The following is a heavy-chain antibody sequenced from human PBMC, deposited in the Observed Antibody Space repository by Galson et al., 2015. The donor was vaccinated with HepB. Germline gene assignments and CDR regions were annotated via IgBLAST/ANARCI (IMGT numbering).Heavy chain of an antibody. CDR3: ARDTTRGAYYDFWDRSPGFTL. V-gene: IGHV3-11*01. Sequence: SLRLSCAASGFSLSDYYMTWIRLAPGRGLEWLASISSNKVDIFYGDSVKGRFTISRNNANNSLYLQMNSLRAGDTAVYYCARDTTRGAYYDFWDRSPGFTLWGQGTLVTVSS. D-gene: IGHD3-3*01. CDR2: ISSNKVDI. CDR1: GFSLSDYY. J-gene: IGHJ4*02.